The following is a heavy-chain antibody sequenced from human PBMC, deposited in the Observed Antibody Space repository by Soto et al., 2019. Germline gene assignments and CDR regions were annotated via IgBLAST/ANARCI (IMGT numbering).Heavy chain of an antibody. Sequence: PSETLSLTCAVSGGSISSCSYYWGWIRQPPGKGLEWIGSIYYSGSTYYNPSLKSRVTISVDTSKNQFSLKVNSVTAADTAVYYCARRAVVAVTGSLDNWLDPWGQGILVTVSS. CDR2: IYYSGST. D-gene: IGHD2-21*01. CDR3: ARRAVVAVTGSLDNWLDP. CDR1: GGSISSCSYY. J-gene: IGHJ5*02. V-gene: IGHV4-39*07.